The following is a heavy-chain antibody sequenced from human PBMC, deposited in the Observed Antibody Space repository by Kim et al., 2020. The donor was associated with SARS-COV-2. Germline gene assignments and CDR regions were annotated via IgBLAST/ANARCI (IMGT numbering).Heavy chain of an antibody. V-gene: IGHV1-24*01. Sequence: AQKFQGRVTMTEDTSTDTAYMELSSLRSEDTAVYYCATGLDSSGYYFDYWGQGTLVTVSS. CDR3: ATGLDSSGYYFDY. D-gene: IGHD3-22*01. J-gene: IGHJ4*02.